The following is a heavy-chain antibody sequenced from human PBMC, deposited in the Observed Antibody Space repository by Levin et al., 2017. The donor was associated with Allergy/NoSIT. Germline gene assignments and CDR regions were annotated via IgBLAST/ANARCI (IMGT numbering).Heavy chain of an antibody. CDR1: GYRFNNYW. J-gene: IGHJ5*02. CDR2: IYPGDSDT. Sequence: ASVKVSCKGSGYRFNNYWIAWVRQMPGKGLEWMGVIYPGDSDTRYSPSFQGRVTISVDKSISTAYLQWNGLEASDTAMYYCARRNEGRENNWFDPWGQGTLVTVSS. V-gene: IGHV5-51*01. CDR3: ARRNEGRENNWFDP. D-gene: IGHD2/OR15-2a*01.